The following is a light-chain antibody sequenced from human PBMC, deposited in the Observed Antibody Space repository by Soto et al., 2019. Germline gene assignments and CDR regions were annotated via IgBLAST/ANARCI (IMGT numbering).Light chain of an antibody. Sequence: EIVLMQSPGTLSLSPGERATLSCRASQTMTRAYVAWYQQKPGQAPRLLIYAASYRATGIPDRFSGSGSGTDFTLTISRLEPEDFAVYYCQQYGSSPRTFGQGTKVDIK. V-gene: IGKV3-20*01. CDR1: QTMTRAY. CDR2: AAS. CDR3: QQYGSSPRT. J-gene: IGKJ1*01.